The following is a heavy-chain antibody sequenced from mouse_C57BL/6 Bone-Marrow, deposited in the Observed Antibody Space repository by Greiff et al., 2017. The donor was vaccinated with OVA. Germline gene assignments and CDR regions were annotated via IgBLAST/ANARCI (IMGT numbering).Heavy chain of an antibody. D-gene: IGHD2-12*01. J-gene: IGHJ1*03. Sequence: VMLVESGAELVKPGASVKMSCKASGYTFTTYPIEWMKQNHGKSLEWIGNFHPYNDDTKYNEKFKGKATLTVEKSSSTVYLELSRLTSDDSAVYYCARGVTTYWYFDVWGTGTTVTVSS. CDR1: GYTFTTYP. CDR2: FHPYNDDT. CDR3: ARGVTTYWYFDV. V-gene: IGHV1-47*01.